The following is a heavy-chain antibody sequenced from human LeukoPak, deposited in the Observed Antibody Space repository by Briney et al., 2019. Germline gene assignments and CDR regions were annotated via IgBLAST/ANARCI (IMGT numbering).Heavy chain of an antibody. CDR3: AKVIAVAGTMGYYYYMDV. CDR1: GFIFSRYG. D-gene: IGHD6-19*01. Sequence: GGSLRLSCSASGFIFSRYGMHWVRQAPGKGLEWVAFIRYDGSNKYYADSVKGRFTISRDNSKNALYLQMNSLRAEDTAVYYCAKVIAVAGTMGYYYYMDVWGKGTTVTVSS. J-gene: IGHJ6*03. CDR2: IRYDGSNK. V-gene: IGHV3-30*02.